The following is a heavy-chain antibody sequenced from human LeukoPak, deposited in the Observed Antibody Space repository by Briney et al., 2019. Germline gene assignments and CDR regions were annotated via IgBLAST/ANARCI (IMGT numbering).Heavy chain of an antibody. Sequence: SETLSLTSAVYGGSFSGYYWSWIRQPPGKGLEWIGEINHSGSTNYNPSLKSRVTISVDTSKNQFSLKLSSVTAADTAVYYCARTPGSTNGSYFDYWGQGTLVTVSS. D-gene: IGHD1-14*01. CDR2: INHSGST. V-gene: IGHV4-34*01. CDR3: ARTPGSTNGSYFDY. J-gene: IGHJ4*02. CDR1: GGSFSGYY.